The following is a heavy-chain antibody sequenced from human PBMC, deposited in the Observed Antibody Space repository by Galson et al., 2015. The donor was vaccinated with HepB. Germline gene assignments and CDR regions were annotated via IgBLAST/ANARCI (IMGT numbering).Heavy chain of an antibody. CDR2: ISYDGSNK. J-gene: IGHJ4*02. D-gene: IGHD3-16*01. CDR3: ARGSLAPYPVYYFDY. V-gene: IGHV3-30*04. Sequence: SLRLSCAASGFTFSSYAMHWVRQAPGKGLEWVAVISYDGSNKYYADSVKGRFTISRDNSKNTLYLQMNSLRAEDTAVYYCARGSLAPYPVYYFDYWGQGTLVTVSS. CDR1: GFTFSSYA.